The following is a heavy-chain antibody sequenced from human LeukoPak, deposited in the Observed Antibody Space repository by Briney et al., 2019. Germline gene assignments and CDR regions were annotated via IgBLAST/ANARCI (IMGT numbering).Heavy chain of an antibody. J-gene: IGHJ4*02. D-gene: IGHD2-15*01. CDR3: AREVAI. V-gene: IGHV1-3*01. CDR1: GYTFTSYA. CDR2: IYAGNGNV. Sequence: ASVKVSCKASGYTFTSYAMHWVRQAPGQRLEWMGCIYAGNGNVKYSQNFQGRVTITRDTSASTAYMELRSLRSEGTAVYYCAREVAIWGQGTLVTVSS.